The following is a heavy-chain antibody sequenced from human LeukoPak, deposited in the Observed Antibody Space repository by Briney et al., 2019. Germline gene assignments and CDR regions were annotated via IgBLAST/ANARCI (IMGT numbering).Heavy chain of an antibody. CDR1: GGSFSGYY. J-gene: IGHJ4*02. Sequence: SETLSLTCAVYGGSFSGYYWSWIRQPPGKGLEWIGEINHSGSTNYNPSLKSRVTISVDTSKNQFSLKLSSVTAADTAVYYCARRAGYYYGSWRFFGYWGQGTLVTVSS. CDR2: INHSGST. V-gene: IGHV4-34*01. D-gene: IGHD3-10*01. CDR3: ARRAGYYYGSWRFFGY.